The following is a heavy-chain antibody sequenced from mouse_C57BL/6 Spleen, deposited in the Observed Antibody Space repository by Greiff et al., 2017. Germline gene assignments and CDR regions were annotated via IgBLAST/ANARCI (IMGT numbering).Heavy chain of an antibody. CDR3: ARALAYDYDGYFDV. J-gene: IGHJ1*03. Sequence: VQLQQSGPELVKPGASVKISCKASGYAFSSSWMNWVKQRPGKGLEWIGRIYPGDGDTNYNGKFKGKATLTADKSSSTAYMQLSSLTSEDSAVYVWARALAYDYDGYFDVWGTGTTVTVSS. D-gene: IGHD2-4*01. CDR1: GYAFSSSW. CDR2: IYPGDGDT. V-gene: IGHV1-82*01.